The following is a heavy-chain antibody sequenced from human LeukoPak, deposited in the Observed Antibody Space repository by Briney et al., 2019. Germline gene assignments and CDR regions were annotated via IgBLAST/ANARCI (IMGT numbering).Heavy chain of an antibody. Sequence: GGSLRLSCAASAFTFSSYSMNWVRQAPGKVLEWVAYIISSSSTIYYADSRKGRFTISRDNATNSLYLPMNSLRAEDTAVYYCARDRNGIAVAGILFDYWGQGTLVTVSS. CDR2: IISSSSTI. J-gene: IGHJ4*02. CDR1: AFTFSSYS. V-gene: IGHV3-48*01. CDR3: ARDRNGIAVAGILFDY. D-gene: IGHD6-19*01.